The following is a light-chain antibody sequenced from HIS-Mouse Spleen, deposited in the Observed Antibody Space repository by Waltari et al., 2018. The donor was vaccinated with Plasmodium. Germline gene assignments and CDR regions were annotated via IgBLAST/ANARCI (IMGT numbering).Light chain of an antibody. V-gene: IGKV3-11*01. CDR2: DAS. CDR1: QRVSSY. Sequence: EIVLTQSPATLSLSPGERATLPCRASQRVSSYLAWYQPKPGQAHRLLIYDASNRATGIPARFSGSGSGTDFTLTISSLEPEDFAVYYCQQYNNWSFAFGPGTKVDIK. CDR3: QQYNNWSFA. J-gene: IGKJ3*01.